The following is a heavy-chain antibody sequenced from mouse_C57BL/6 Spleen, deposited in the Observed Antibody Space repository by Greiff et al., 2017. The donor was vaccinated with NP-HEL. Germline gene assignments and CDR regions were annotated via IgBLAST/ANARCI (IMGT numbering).Heavy chain of an antibody. D-gene: IGHD1-1*01. CDR3: ARSELLRYSFDV. V-gene: IGHV1-81*01. CDR2: IYPRSGNT. CDR1: GYTFTSYG. Sequence: QVQLQQSGAELARPGASVKLSCKASGYTFTSYGISWVKQRTGQGLEWIGEIYPRSGNTYYNEKFKGKATLTADKSSSTAHMELRSLTSEDSAVYFCARSELLRYSFDVWGTGTTVTVSS. J-gene: IGHJ1*03.